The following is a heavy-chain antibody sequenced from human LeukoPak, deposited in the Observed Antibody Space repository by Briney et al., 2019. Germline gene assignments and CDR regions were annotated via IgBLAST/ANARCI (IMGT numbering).Heavy chain of an antibody. CDR1: GFTFSSYA. Sequence: PGGSLRLSCAASGFTFSSYAMSWVRQAPGKGLEVVSAISDNGGSTYYADSVKGRFTISRDNSKNTLYLQMNSLRAEDTAVYYCARDGPFWGATNTANWFDPWGQGTLVTVSS. V-gene: IGHV3-23*01. J-gene: IGHJ5*02. D-gene: IGHD1-26*01. CDR3: ARDGPFWGATNTANWFDP. CDR2: ISDNGGST.